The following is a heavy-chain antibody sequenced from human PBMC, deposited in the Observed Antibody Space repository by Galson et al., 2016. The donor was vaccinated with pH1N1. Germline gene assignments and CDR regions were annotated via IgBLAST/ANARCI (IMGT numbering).Heavy chain of an antibody. J-gene: IGHJ4*02. Sequence: SLRLSCAASGFIVSRNYVSWVRQAPGKGLEWVSVISAGEITYYTDSVKGGFTISRDNSKNTVYLQMNSLRAEDTAVYYCARDSYCAREVCYDPPLWGQGTLVTVSS. V-gene: IGHV3-66*01. D-gene: IGHD2-8*02. CDR2: ISAGEIT. CDR3: ARDSYCAREVCYDPPL. CDR1: GFIVSRNY.